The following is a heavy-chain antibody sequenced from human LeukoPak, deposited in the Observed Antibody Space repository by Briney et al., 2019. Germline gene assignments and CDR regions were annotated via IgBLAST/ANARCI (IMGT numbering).Heavy chain of an antibody. CDR1: GITLSNYG. CDR3: AKRGVVIRVILVGFHKEAYYFDS. D-gene: IGHD3-22*01. Sequence: GGSLRLSCAVSGITLSNYGMSWVRQAPGKGLEGVAGSSGSGGGTNYADSVKGRFTISRDNSKNTLYLQMNSLRAEDTAVYFCAKRGVVIRVILVGFHKEAYYFDSWGQGALVSVSS. V-gene: IGHV3-23*01. J-gene: IGHJ4*02. CDR2: SSGSGGGT.